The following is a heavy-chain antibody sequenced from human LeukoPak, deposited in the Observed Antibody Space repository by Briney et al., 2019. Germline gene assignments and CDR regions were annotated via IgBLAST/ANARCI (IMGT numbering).Heavy chain of an antibody. CDR3: AHNSGSK. D-gene: IGHD3-10*01. J-gene: IGHJ4*02. V-gene: IGHV2-5*02. CDR1: GFSLSTSGVG. Sequence: SGPTLVKPTQTLTLTCTFSGFSLSTSGVGVGWLCQPPGKTLEWLALIYWDDEKRYSPSLKSRLTITKDTSKNQVVLTMTNMDPVDTATYYCAHNSGSKWGQGTLVTVSS. CDR2: IYWDDEK.